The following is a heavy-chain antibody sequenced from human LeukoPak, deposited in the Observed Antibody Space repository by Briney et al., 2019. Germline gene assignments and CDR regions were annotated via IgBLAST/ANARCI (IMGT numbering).Heavy chain of an antibody. V-gene: IGHV3-23*01. J-gene: IGHJ5*02. Sequence: GGSLRLSCAASGFTFSSYAMTWVRQAPGKGLEWVSTLSGSYNSAYYADSVKGRFTISRDNSKNTLSLQMNSLRAEDTAVYYCARDQQVGATAYNWFDPWGQGTLVTVSS. CDR1: GFTFSSYA. CDR2: LSGSYNSA. D-gene: IGHD1-26*01. CDR3: ARDQQVGATAYNWFDP.